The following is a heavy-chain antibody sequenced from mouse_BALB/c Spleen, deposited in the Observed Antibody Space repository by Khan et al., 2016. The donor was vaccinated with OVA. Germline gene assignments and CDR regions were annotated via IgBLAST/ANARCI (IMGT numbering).Heavy chain of an antibody. CDR3: ARSKCNGSNLYAMDY. J-gene: IGHJ4*01. Sequence: LVKPGASVKLSCKASGYTFTSYWINWIKQRPGQGLEWIGHNGPCSGNSYYNEVFKGKSTLTVDTSYSTVSLQFSSLSSEDSAVYFCARSKCNGSNLYAMDYWGQGTLVTVSS. CDR2: NGPCSGNS. D-gene: IGHD1-1*01. V-gene: IGHV1S41*01. CDR1: GYTFTSYW.